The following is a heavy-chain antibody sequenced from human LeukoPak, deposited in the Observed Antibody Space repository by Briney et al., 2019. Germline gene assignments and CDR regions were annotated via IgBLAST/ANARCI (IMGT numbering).Heavy chain of an antibody. CDR1: GGSISSSSYY. Sequence: SETLSLTCTVSGGSISSSSYYWGWIRQPPGKGLEWIGSIYYSGSTYYNPSLKSRVTISVDTSKNQFSLKLSSVTAADTAVYYCAGTRGYCSSTSCPAGYWGQGTLVTVSS. V-gene: IGHV4-39*01. CDR2: IYYSGST. D-gene: IGHD2-2*01. J-gene: IGHJ4*02. CDR3: AGTRGYCSSTSCPAGY.